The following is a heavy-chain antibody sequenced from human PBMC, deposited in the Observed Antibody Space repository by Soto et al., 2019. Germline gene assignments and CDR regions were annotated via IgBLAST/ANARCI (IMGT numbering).Heavy chain of an antibody. Sequence: QVQLQESGPGLVKPSQTLSLTCTVSGGSISSGGYYWSWIRQHPGKGLEWIGYIYYSGSTYYNPSLKSRVTISVDTSKIQLSLMLCSVTVADTAVYYCAVYSRGRGYYYGMDVCGQGTTVTVSS. CDR1: GGSISSGGYY. D-gene: IGHD3-10*01. CDR2: IYYSGST. V-gene: IGHV4-31*03. CDR3: AVYSRGRGYYYGMDV. J-gene: IGHJ6*02.